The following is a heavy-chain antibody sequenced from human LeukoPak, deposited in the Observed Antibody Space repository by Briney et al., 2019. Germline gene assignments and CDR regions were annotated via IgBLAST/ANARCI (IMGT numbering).Heavy chain of an antibody. CDR3: ARDLHYYVAMDV. D-gene: IGHD3-10*02. CDR2: IMGSGGST. V-gene: IGHV3-23*01. CDR1: GCTLTSYA. Sequence: GGSLRLSCAASGCTLTSYAMSWVRQAPGKGLEWVSVIMGSGGSTNHADSVKGRFTISRDTSKKTLYLQMSSLRAEDTAVYYCARDLHYYVAMDVWGQGTTVTVSS. J-gene: IGHJ6*02.